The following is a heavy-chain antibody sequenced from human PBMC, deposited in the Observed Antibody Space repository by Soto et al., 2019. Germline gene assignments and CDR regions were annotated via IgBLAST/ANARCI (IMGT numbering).Heavy chain of an antibody. Sequence: VKVARKGSGYTVTSYRSCRVRQATGQGLEWMGWISAYNGNTNYAQKLQGRVTMTTDTSTSTAYMELRSLRSDDTAVYYCARDYGIAVAGTDFDYWGQGTLVTVSS. J-gene: IGHJ4*02. CDR3: ARDYGIAVAGTDFDY. CDR1: GYTVTSYR. V-gene: IGHV1-18*01. D-gene: IGHD6-19*01. CDR2: ISAYNGNT.